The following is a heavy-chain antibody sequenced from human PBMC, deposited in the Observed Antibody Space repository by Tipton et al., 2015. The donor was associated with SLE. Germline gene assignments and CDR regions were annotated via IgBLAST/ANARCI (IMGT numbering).Heavy chain of an antibody. CDR3: ARGSEYCSGGSCYYAFDI. CDR1: GGSFSGYY. CDR2: INHSGST. V-gene: IGHV4-34*01. J-gene: IGHJ3*02. Sequence: TLSLTCAVYGGSFSGYYWSWIRQPPGKGLEWIGEINHSGSTNYNPSLKSRVTISVDTSKNQFSLKLSSLTAADTAVYYCARGSEYCSGGSCYYAFDIWGQGTMVTVSS. D-gene: IGHD2-15*01.